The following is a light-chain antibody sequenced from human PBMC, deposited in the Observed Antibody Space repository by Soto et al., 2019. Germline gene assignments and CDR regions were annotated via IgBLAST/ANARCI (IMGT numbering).Light chain of an antibody. CDR3: QQLNTYPIT. V-gene: IGKV1-9*01. Sequence: DIQLTQSPSFLSASVGDRVTITCRASQGISSYLVWYQQRPGKAPKLLIYAASTLQSGVPSRFSGSGSGTEFTLTISSLPPEDFATYYCQQLNTYPITFGLGTRLEIK. CDR1: QGISSY. J-gene: IGKJ5*01. CDR2: AAS.